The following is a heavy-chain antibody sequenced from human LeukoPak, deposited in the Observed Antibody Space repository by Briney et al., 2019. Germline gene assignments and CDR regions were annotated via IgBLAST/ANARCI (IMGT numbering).Heavy chain of an antibody. CDR2: ISYDGSNK. Sequence: GRSLRLSCAASGFTFSSYGMHWVRQAPGKGLEWVAVISYDGSNKYYADSVEGRFTISRDNSKNSLYLQMNSLRAEDTAVYYCARAPGYASPHTFDYWGQGTLVTVSS. D-gene: IGHD2-2*01. V-gene: IGHV3-30*03. CDR1: GFTFSSYG. J-gene: IGHJ4*02. CDR3: ARAPGYASPHTFDY.